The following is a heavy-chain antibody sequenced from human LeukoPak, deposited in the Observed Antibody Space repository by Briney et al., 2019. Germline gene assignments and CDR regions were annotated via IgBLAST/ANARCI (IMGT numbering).Heavy chain of an antibody. Sequence: SETLTLTCTVYGGSISSYYWSWIRQPAGKGLELIGRIYPSGSTNYNPSLKSRVTMSVDTSKNQFSLKLSSVTAADTAVYYCARGPDYDFWSGYLLLWGQGTLVTVSS. CDR1: GGSISSYY. D-gene: IGHD3-3*01. CDR2: IYPSGST. V-gene: IGHV4-59*10. CDR3: ARGPDYDFWSGYLLL. J-gene: IGHJ4*02.